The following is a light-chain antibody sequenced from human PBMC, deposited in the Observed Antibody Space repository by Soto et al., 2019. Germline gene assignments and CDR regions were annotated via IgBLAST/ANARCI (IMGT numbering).Light chain of an antibody. V-gene: IGKV3-15*01. Sequence: EIVMTQSPATLSVSPGERATLSCRASQSVSSNLAWYQQKPGQAPRLLMYGASTRATGIPDRFSGSGSGTDFTLTISSLQSEDFAVYYCQQRNNWPPWTFGKGTKVEIK. CDR1: QSVSSN. CDR3: QQRNNWPPWT. J-gene: IGKJ1*01. CDR2: GAS.